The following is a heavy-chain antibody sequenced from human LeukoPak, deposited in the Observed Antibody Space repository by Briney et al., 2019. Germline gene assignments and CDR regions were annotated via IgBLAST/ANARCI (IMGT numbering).Heavy chain of an antibody. CDR3: ARAPVATPSEFDY. V-gene: IGHV4-31*11. Sequence: SETLSLTCAVSGDSISSGGYWWSWIRQHPGKGPEWIGYISNGGNTYYNPSLKSRVAISADTPKNQFSLKLSSTTAADTAVYYCARAPVATPSEFDYWGQGTLVTVSS. D-gene: IGHD5-12*01. CDR2: ISNGGNT. CDR1: GDSISSGGYW. J-gene: IGHJ4*02.